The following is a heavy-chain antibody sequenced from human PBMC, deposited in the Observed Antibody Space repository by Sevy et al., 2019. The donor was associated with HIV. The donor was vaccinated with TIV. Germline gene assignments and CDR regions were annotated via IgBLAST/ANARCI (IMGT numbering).Heavy chain of an antibody. D-gene: IGHD3-3*01. CDR1: GFTFSSYE. V-gene: IGHV3-15*01. CDR3: TTKGDFWSGYQYFYY. Sequence: GGSLRLSCAASGFTFSSYEMNWVRQAPGKGLEWVGRIKSKADGETTDYAAPVKDRFTISRDDSKKTVYLQMSSLKSEDTAVYFCTTKGDFWSGYQYFYYWGQGTLVTVSS. J-gene: IGHJ4*02. CDR2: IKSKADGETT.